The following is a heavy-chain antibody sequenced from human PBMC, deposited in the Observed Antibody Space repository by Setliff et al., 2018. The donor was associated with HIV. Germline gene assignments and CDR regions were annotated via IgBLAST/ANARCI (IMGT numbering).Heavy chain of an antibody. D-gene: IGHD4-17*01. V-gene: IGHV1-46*01. CDR3: ARDLNSGDYPHWFDP. J-gene: IGHJ5*02. CDR2: INPSGGST. CDR1: GGTFTSYY. Sequence: ASVKVSCKASGGTFTSYYMSWVRQAPGQGLEWMGIINPSGGSTTYSQKFQGRVTITRDTSASTVYMELSSLRSGGTAVYYCARDLNSGDYPHWFDPWGQGTLVTVSS.